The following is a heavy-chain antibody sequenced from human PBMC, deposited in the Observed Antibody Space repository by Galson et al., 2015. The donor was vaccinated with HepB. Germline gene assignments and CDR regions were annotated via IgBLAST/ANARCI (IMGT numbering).Heavy chain of an antibody. CDR3: ARDHSGNWDSPDSAEIFQY. V-gene: IGHV3-48*01. D-gene: IGHD1-7*01. Sequence: SLRLSCAGSGFTFSSYGMNWVRQAPGKGLEWLSYISSSGTTIYYADSVRGRFTISRDNAKNSLYLQMNSLRAEDTAVYYCARDHSGNWDSPDSAEIFQYCGQGTLVTVSS. CDR2: ISSSGTTI. CDR1: GFTFSSYG. J-gene: IGHJ1*01.